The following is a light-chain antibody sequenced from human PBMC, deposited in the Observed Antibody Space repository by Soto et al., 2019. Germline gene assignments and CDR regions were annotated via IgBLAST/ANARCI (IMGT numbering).Light chain of an antibody. V-gene: IGKV1-9*01. J-gene: IGKJ4*01. CDR3: QQFKSYPLT. CDR1: QGISSY. Sequence: QFTHYTSSLSSSVRDRVTIACRASQGISSYLAWYQQKPGKAPKLLIYAASTLQSGVPSRFSGSGSGTDFTLTISSLQPEDFATYYCQQFKSYPLTFGGGTKVDI. CDR2: AAS.